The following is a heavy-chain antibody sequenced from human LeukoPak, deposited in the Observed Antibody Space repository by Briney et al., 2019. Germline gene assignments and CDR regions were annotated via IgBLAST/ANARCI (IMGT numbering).Heavy chain of an antibody. Sequence: GGSLRLSCAASGFAFSDYYMNWVRQAPGKGLEWVSCISTGSSYIYYADSVKGRFTISRDNAKNSLYLQMNSLRVEDTAVYYCARGTTMTGGDFDYWGQGTLVTVSS. D-gene: IGHD4-17*01. CDR2: ISTGSSYI. V-gene: IGHV3-21*01. CDR3: ARGTTMTGGDFDY. J-gene: IGHJ4*02. CDR1: GFAFSDYY.